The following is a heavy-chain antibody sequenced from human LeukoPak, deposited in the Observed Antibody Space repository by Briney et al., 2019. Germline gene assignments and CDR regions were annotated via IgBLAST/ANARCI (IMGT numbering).Heavy chain of an antibody. J-gene: IGHJ2*01. Sequence: PGGSLRLSCAASGFTFSNYAMSWVRQAPGKGLEWVSGISGSGGSTYYAHSVKGRLTISRDNPKNTLYLQMDSLRAEDTAVYYCAKVGIRISLIVVVFTTAADWYFDLWGRGTLVTVSS. CDR3: AKVGIRISLIVVVFTTAADWYFDL. D-gene: IGHD3-22*01. CDR1: GFTFSNYA. V-gene: IGHV3-23*01. CDR2: ISGSGGST.